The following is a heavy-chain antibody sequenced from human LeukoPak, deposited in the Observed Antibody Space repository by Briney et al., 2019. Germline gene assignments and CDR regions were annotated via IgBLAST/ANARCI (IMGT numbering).Heavy chain of an antibody. CDR3: ARSYVSSVVFSGFDY. V-gene: IGHV3-30*03. D-gene: IGHD3-16*01. CDR1: GFTFNRFG. J-gene: IGHJ4*02. CDR2: MSYDGRNK. Sequence: GGSLRLSCAASGFTFNRFGMHWVRQAPGKGVEWVAVMSYDGRNKYYSGSVRGRFSISRDNSKNTLYLQMTGLRPEDTALYYCARSYVSSVVFSGFDYWGQGVLVTVSS.